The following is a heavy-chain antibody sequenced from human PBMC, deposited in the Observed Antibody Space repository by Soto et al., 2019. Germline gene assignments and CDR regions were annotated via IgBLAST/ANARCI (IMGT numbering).Heavy chain of an antibody. J-gene: IGHJ6*02. CDR1: GFTFSSYA. Sequence: GGSLRLSCAASGFTFSSYAMSWVRQAPGKGLEWVSAISGSGGSTYYADSVKGRFTISRDNSKNTLYLQMNSLRAEDTAVYYCATHDYSPLHGMDVWGQGTTVTVSS. CDR2: ISGSGGST. D-gene: IGHD4-4*01. V-gene: IGHV3-23*01. CDR3: ATHDYSPLHGMDV.